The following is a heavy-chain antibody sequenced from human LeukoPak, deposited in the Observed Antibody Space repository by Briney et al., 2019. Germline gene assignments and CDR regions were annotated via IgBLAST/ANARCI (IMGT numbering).Heavy chain of an antibody. CDR2: ISAYNGNT. D-gene: IGHD2-15*01. J-gene: IGHJ4*02. Sequence: ASVKVSCKASGYTFTSYGISWVRQAPGQGLEWMGWISAYNGNTNYAQKLQGRVTMTTDTSTSTACMELRSLGSDDTAVYYCAIGYCSGGSCYRGSSYFDYWGQGTLVTVSS. V-gene: IGHV1-18*01. CDR3: AIGYCSGGSCYRGSSYFDY. CDR1: GYTFTSYG.